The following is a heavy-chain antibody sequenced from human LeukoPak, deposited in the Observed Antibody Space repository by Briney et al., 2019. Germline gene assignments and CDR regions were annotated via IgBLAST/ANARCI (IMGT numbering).Heavy chain of an antibody. J-gene: IGHJ6*02. D-gene: IGHD6-19*01. CDR2: IYSDGNT. Sequence: GGSLRLSCAVSGFTVSSIYMTWVRQAPGKGLEWVSSIYSDGNTYYADSVKGRFTISRDNSKNTLYLQMNSLRAEDTAVYYCARDVREQWLVYYYYGMDVWGQGTTVTVSS. CDR3: ARDVREQWLVYYYYGMDV. V-gene: IGHV3-53*01. CDR1: GFTVSSIY.